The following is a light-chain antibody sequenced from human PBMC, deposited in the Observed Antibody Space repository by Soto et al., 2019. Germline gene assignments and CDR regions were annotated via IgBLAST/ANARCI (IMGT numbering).Light chain of an antibody. CDR2: WAS. V-gene: IGKV4-1*01. CDR1: QSVLYSSNNKNY. Sequence: DIVMTQSPDSLAVSLGERATINCKSSQSVLYSSNNKNYLAWYQQKPGQPPKLLIYWASTRESGVPDRFSSSGSGTDFTLTISSLQAEDVAVYYCQQYYSTPYTFGQGTKVDIK. CDR3: QQYYSTPYT. J-gene: IGKJ2*01.